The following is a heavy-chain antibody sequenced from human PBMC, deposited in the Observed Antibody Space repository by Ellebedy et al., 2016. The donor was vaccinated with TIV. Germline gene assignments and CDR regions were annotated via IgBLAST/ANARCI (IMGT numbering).Heavy chain of an antibody. J-gene: IGHJ5*02. Sequence: GGSLRLXXPPPGSIFSPYLIPWFRQAPAKGLEGVPFISYDGRNAEYADSVKGRFTISRDKSNNTVSLEVTSLRLEDTATYYCARDRVGGFDHWGQGTLVTVSS. CDR1: GSIFSPYL. D-gene: IGHD6-19*01. CDR2: ISYDGRNA. V-gene: IGHV3-30*03. CDR3: ARDRVGGFDH.